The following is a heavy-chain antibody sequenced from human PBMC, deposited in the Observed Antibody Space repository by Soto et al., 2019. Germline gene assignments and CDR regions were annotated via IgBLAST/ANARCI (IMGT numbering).Heavy chain of an antibody. J-gene: IGHJ4*02. D-gene: IGHD1-7*01. CDR2: FYYSGST. CDR3: ARVKSGTTTIFDY. CDR1: GGSISTYY. Sequence: PSETLSLTCNVSGGSISTYYWSWIRQPAGKGLEWIGYFYYSGSTNFNPSLKSRVTMSVDTSKNQFSLKLSAVTAADTAVYYCARVKSGTTTIFDYWGQGYLVNVTS. V-gene: IGHV4-59*01.